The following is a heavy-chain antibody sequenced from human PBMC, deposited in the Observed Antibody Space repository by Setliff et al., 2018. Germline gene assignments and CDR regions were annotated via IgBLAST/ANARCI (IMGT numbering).Heavy chain of an antibody. D-gene: IGHD2-15*01. CDR1: GFTFSTSA. Sequence: GGSLRLSCATSGFTFSTSAMHWLRQSPDNRLEWLAYIHYGGGHIQYADSVKGRLTVSRDNAMDTLFLQMNGLKTEDRAVYYCARIRLCGGRVICPPGRYVDVWGKGTTVTVSS. J-gene: IGHJ6*03. CDR2: IHYGGGHI. V-gene: IGHV3-30*02. CDR3: ARIRLCGGRVICPPGRYVDV.